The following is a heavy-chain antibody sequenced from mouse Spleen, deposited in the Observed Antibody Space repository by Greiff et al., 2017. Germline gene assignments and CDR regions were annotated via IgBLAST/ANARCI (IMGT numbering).Heavy chain of an antibody. CDR1: GYTFTSYT. J-gene: IGHJ2*01. Sequence: QVQLKQSGAELARPGASVKMSCKASGYTFTSYTMHWVKQRPGQGLEWIGYINPSSGYTKYNQKFKDKATLTADKSSSTAYMQLSSLTSEDSAVYYCARAELYYFDYWGQGTTLTVSS. CDR3: ARAELYYFDY. CDR2: INPSSGYT. V-gene: IGHV1-4*01.